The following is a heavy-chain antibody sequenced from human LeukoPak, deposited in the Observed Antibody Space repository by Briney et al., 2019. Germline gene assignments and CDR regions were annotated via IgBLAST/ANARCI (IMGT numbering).Heavy chain of an antibody. CDR1: GFTFSSYW. V-gene: IGHV3-7*04. D-gene: IGHD3-10*01. CDR3: ARDYLRLFDY. J-gene: IGHJ4*02. CDR2: IKQDGTEK. Sequence: GSLRLSCAASGFTFSSYWMSWVRQAPGKGLEWVANIKQDGTEKYYVDSVKGRFTISRDNAENSLYLQLNSLRAEDTAVYYCARDYLRLFDYWGQGTLVTVPS.